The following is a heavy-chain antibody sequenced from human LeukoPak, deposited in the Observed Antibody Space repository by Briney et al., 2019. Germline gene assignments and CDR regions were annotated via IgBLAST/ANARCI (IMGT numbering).Heavy chain of an antibody. V-gene: IGHV4-34*01. CDR1: GGSFSGYY. CDR2: INHSGST. D-gene: IGHD4-23*01. Sequence: SETLSLTCAVYGGSFSGYYWSWIRQPPGKGLEWIGEINHSGSTNYNPSLKSRVTISVDTSKNQFSLKLSSVTAADTAVYYCARNGPHGGNAKEEKDYYYYYYMDVWGKGTTVTISS. CDR3: ARNGPHGGNAKEEKDYYYYYYMDV. J-gene: IGHJ6*03.